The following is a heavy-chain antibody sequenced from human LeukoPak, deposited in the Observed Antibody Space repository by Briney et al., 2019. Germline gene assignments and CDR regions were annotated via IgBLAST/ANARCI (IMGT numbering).Heavy chain of an antibody. V-gene: IGHV3-30*18. J-gene: IGHJ4*02. CDR3: AKIEGSSSYYFDY. CDR2: ISYDGGST. Sequence: GGSLRLSCAASGFTFSTYAMHWVRRAPGKGLEWVAIISYDGGSTSYADSVKGRFTISRDNSKNTLYLQMSSLRTEDTAVYYCAKIEGSSSYYFDYWGQGTLVTVSS. D-gene: IGHD6-6*01. CDR1: GFTFSTYA.